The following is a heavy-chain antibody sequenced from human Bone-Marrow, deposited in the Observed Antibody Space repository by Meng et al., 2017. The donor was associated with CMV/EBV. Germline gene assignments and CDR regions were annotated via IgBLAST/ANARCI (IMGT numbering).Heavy chain of an antibody. CDR3: SKGASTAMVTDFDY. V-gene: IGHV3-23*01. D-gene: IGHD5-18*01. CDR2: IGTGGST. Sequence: AASGFTFSNYAMSWVRQAPGKGLEWVSVIGTGGSTYYADSVKGRFTISRDNSRNTVYLQMNTLGAEDTAVYHCSKGASTAMVTDFDYWGQGTLVTVSS. CDR1: GFTFSNYA. J-gene: IGHJ4*02.